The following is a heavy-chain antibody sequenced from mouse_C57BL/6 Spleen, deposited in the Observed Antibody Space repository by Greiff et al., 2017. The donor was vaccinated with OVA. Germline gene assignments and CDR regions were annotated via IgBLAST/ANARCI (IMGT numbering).Heavy chain of an antibody. V-gene: IGHV1-26*01. J-gene: IGHJ1*03. Sequence: EVQLQQSGPELVKPGASVKISCKASGYTFTDYYMNWVKQSHGKSLEWIGDINPNNGGTSYNQKFKGKATLTVDKSSSTAYMELRSLTSEDSAVYYCARPDGSYWYFDVWGTGTTVTVSS. CDR3: ARPDGSYWYFDV. CDR1: GYTFTDYY. CDR2: INPNNGGT. D-gene: IGHD2-3*01.